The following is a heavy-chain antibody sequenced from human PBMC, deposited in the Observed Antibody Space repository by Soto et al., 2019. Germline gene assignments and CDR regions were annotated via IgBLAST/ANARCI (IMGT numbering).Heavy chain of an antibody. Sequence: QVQLVESGGGVVQSGRSLRLSCAASGFTFSSYAVHWVRQAPGKGLEWVAVISYDGTNTYYTESVKGRFTISRDNAKNTMYLQMNSLRAEDTAVYYCARDTDMVLVTPGTGGGSQDNWGQGTMVTVSA. CDR3: ARDTDMVLVTPGTGGGSQDN. D-gene: IGHD2-8*02. CDR1: GFTFSSYA. J-gene: IGHJ3*01. CDR2: ISYDGTNT. V-gene: IGHV3-30*04.